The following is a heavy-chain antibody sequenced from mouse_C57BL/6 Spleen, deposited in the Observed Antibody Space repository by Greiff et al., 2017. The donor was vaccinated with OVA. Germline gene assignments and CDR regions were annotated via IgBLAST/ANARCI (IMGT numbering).Heavy chain of an antibody. CDR2: IDPSDSYT. J-gene: IGHJ2*01. CDR3: ARKIYDGYYPY. CDR1: GYTFTSYW. Sequence: VQLQQPGAELVKPGASVKLSCKASGYTFTSYWMQWVKQRPGQGLAWIGEIDPSDSYTNYNQKFKGKATLTVDTSSSTAYMQLSSLTSEDSAVYYCARKIYDGYYPYWGQGTTLTVSS. V-gene: IGHV1-50*01. D-gene: IGHD2-3*01.